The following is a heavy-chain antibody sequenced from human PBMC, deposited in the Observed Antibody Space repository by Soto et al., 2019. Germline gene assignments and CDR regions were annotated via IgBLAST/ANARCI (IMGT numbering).Heavy chain of an antibody. Sequence: EVQLLESGGGLVQPGGSLRLSCKASGFSFSDYAITWVRQAPGKGLEWVSVISGSGDNTFYAASVKGRFAISRDNSKNVLYLQMNSLSADDAAVYFCAKGRAITVYGVDILFDYWGLGTLVTVSS. D-gene: IGHD3-3*01. V-gene: IGHV3-23*01. J-gene: IGHJ4*01. CDR1: GFSFSDYA. CDR3: AKGRAITVYGVDILFDY. CDR2: ISGSGDNT.